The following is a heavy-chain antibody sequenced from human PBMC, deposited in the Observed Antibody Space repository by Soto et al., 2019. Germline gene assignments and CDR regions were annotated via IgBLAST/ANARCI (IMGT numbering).Heavy chain of an antibody. D-gene: IGHD1-20*01. CDR2: IYYSGST. J-gene: IGHJ6*03. Sequence: PSETLSLTCTVSGGSISSGGYYWSWIRQHPGEGLEWIGYIYYSGSTYYNPSLKSRVTISVDTSKNQFSLKLSSVTAADTAVYYCARDRYPTSYYYYYMDVWGKGTTVTVSS. CDR1: GGSISSGGYY. CDR3: ARDRYPTSYYYYYMDV. V-gene: IGHV4-31*03.